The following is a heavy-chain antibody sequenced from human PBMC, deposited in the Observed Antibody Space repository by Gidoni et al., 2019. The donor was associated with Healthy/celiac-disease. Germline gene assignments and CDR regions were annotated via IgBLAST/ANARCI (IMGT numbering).Heavy chain of an antibody. CDR1: GFPFSSYS. Sequence: EVQLVESGGGLVKPGGSLRLSCAASGFPFSSYSMNWVRQAPGKGLEWVSSISSSSNYIYYADSVKGRFTISRDNAKNSLYLQMNSLRAEDTAVYYCARWLQLPPYYYYYMDVWGKGTTVTVSS. CDR3: ARWLQLPPYYYYYMDV. V-gene: IGHV3-21*01. J-gene: IGHJ6*03. D-gene: IGHD5-12*01. CDR2: ISSSSNYI.